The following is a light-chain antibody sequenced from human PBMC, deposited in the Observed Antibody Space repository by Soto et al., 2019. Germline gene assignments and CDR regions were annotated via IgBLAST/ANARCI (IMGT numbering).Light chain of an antibody. Sequence: DTQMTQSPSTLSASVGDRVTITCWASQSISNCLAWYQQRPGRAPNLLIHTASTLKSGVPSRFSGSGSGTEFTLTISSLQPDDFATYYCQQYKSYSPTFGQGTKVEIK. J-gene: IGKJ1*01. CDR1: QSISNC. CDR2: TAS. CDR3: QQYKSYSPT. V-gene: IGKV1-5*03.